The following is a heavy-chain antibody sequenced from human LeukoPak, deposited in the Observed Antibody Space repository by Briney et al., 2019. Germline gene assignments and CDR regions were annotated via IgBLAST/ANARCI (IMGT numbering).Heavy chain of an antibody. D-gene: IGHD5-24*01. CDR3: AREEMATISPFFDY. CDR1: GFTFSSYG. CDR2: IYSGGST. Sequence: PGGSLRLSCAASGFTFSSYGMHWVRQAPGKGLEWVSVIYSGGSTYYADSVKGRFTISRDNSKNTLYLQMNSLRAEDTAVYYCAREEMATISPFFDYWGQGTLVTVSS. V-gene: IGHV3-66*01. J-gene: IGHJ4*02.